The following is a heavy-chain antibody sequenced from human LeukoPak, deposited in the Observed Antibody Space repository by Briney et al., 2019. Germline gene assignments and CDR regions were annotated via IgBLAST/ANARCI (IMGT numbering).Heavy chain of an antibody. D-gene: IGHD6-13*01. CDR2: ISSSSSYI. V-gene: IGHV3-21*01. CDR3: ALGGSMIAAAGLWGYYGMDV. Sequence: GGSLRLSCAASGFTFSSYSMNWVRQAPGKGLEWVSSISSSSSYIYYADSVKGRFTISRDNAKNSLYLQMNSLRAEDTAVYYCALGGSMIAAAGLWGYYGMDVWGQGTTVTVSS. CDR1: GFTFSSYS. J-gene: IGHJ6*02.